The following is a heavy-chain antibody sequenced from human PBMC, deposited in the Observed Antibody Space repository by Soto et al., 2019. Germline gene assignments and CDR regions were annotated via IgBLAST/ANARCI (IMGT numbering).Heavy chain of an antibody. Sequence: GESLKISCKGSGYSFTNYWIGWVRQMPGKGLEWMGIICPGDSDTRYSPSFQDQVTISADKSISTAYLQWSSLKASDTAMYYCVKMGLDPHDSFDIWGHGTMVTVSS. CDR1: GYSFTNYW. V-gene: IGHV5-51*01. D-gene: IGHD2-8*01. CDR2: ICPGDSDT. J-gene: IGHJ3*02. CDR3: VKMGLDPHDSFDI.